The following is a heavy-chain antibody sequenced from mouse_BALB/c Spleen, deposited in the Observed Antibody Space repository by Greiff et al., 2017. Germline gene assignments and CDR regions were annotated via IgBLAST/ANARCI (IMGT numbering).Heavy chain of an antibody. J-gene: IGHJ4*01. CDR3: ARRIYYDYDEDAMDY. CDR1: GFTFSSYG. V-gene: IGHV5-6*01. CDR2: ISSGGSYT. Sequence: EVQGVESGGDLVKPGGSLKLSCAASGFTFSSYGMSWVRQTPDKRLEWVATISSGGSYTYYPDSVKGRFTISRDNAKNTLYLQMSSLKSEDTAMYYCARRIYYDYDEDAMDYWGQGTSVTVSS. D-gene: IGHD2-4*01.